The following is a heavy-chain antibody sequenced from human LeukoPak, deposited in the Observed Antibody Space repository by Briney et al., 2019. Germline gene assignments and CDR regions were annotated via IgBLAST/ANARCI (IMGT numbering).Heavy chain of an antibody. Sequence: GASVKVSCKASGYIFTGYYMHWVRQAPGQGLEWMGWINPNSGGTNYAQKFQGRVTMTRGTSISTAYMELSRLRSDDTAVYYCARSYQPLLLDPENWFDPWGQGTLVTVSS. J-gene: IGHJ5*02. D-gene: IGHD2-21*02. CDR2: INPNSGGT. V-gene: IGHV1-2*02. CDR3: ARSYQPLLLDPENWFDP. CDR1: GYIFTGYY.